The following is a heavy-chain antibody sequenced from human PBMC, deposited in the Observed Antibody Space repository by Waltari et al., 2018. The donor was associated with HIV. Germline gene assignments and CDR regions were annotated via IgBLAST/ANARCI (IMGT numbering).Heavy chain of an antibody. J-gene: IGHJ4*02. D-gene: IGHD5-18*01. CDR3: ARQPDTAVPFDY. Sequence: QVQLQESGPGLVKPSETLSLTCTVSGGSISSYYWRWIRQPPGKGLEWIGYIYYSGSTNYNPSLKSRVTISVDTSKNQFSLKLSSVTAADTAVYYCARQPDTAVPFDYWGQGTLVTVSS. CDR2: IYYSGST. CDR1: GGSISSYY. V-gene: IGHV4-59*08.